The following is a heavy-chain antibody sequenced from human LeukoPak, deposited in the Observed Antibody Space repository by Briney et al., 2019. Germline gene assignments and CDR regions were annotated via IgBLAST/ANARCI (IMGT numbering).Heavy chain of an antibody. D-gene: IGHD3-10*01. CDR1: GYTFTGYY. V-gene: IGHV1-2*02. J-gene: IGHJ4*02. CDR2: INPNSGGT. CDR3: ARPYYYGSGSHLDY. Sequence: PSVKVSCKASGYTFTGYYMHWVRQAPGQGLEWMGWINPNSGGTNYAQKFQGRVTMTRDTSISTAYMELSRLRSDDTAVYYCARPYYYGSGSHLDYWGQGTLVIASS.